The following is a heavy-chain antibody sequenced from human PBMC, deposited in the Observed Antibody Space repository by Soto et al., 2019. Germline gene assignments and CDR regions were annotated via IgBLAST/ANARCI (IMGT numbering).Heavy chain of an antibody. Sequence: GGSLRLSCATSVFPFSDYYMSCIRQAPGKGLEWLSHISPKSTYRNYADSVKGRFTTSRDNTKSSLFLQMNSLGVEDTAVYYCARGGGDGRFDHWGQGVLVTVSS. CDR1: VFPFSDYY. J-gene: IGHJ4*02. CDR2: ISPKSTYR. V-gene: IGHV3-11*06. D-gene: IGHD2-21*01. CDR3: ARGGGDGRFDH.